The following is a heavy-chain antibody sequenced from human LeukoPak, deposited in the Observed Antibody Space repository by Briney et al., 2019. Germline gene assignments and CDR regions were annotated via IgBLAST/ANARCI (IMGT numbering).Heavy chain of an antibody. CDR1: SGSISSGDYY. D-gene: IGHD1-26*01. J-gene: IGHJ4*02. CDR2: IYHTGSF. Sequence: SETLSLTCTLSSGSISSGDYYWSWIRQPPGKALGWIGLIYHTGSFHYNPSLKSRVTISVDTSKNQFSLNLRSVTAADTAVYFCGRESRIVGTTSVWYYFDYWGQGTLVTVSS. CDR3: GRESRIVGTTSVWYYFDY. V-gene: IGHV4-30-4*01.